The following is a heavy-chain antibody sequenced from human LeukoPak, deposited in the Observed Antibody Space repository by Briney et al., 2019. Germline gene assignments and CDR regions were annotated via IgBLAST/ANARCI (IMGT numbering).Heavy chain of an antibody. CDR1: GGSISSYY. CDR2: IYYSGGT. D-gene: IGHD3-10*01. Sequence: PSETLSLTCIVLGGSISSYYWSWIRQPPGKGLEWIGYIYYSGGTNYNPSLKSRVTISVATSKKQFSLKWSSVTAADTAAYYCARGYGSGSHYPYWGQGTLVTVSS. J-gene: IGHJ4*02. V-gene: IGHV4-59*01. CDR3: ARGYGSGSHYPY.